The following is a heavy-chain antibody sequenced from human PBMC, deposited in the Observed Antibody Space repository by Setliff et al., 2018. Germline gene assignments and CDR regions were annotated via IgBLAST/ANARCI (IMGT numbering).Heavy chain of an antibody. Sequence: ETLSLTCKVSGDSMIGSYWSWIRQPPGKGLDWIGYVYSGGSPNYSPSFKSRVTMSIDTSKNQFSLKLKSVTAADTAVYYCARLYHNDNSADFRRAPFDVWGQGMMVTVSS. CDR1: GDSMIGSY. CDR2: VYSGGSP. V-gene: IGHV4-59*01. CDR3: ARLYHNDNSADFRRAPFDV. D-gene: IGHD3-22*01. J-gene: IGHJ3*01.